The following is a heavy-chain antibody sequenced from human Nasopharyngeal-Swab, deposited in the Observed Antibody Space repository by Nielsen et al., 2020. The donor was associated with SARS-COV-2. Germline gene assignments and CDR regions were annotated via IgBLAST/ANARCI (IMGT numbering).Heavy chain of an antibody. CDR2: INPNDGST. J-gene: IGHJ4*02. Sequence: ASVKVSCKASGYTFISFGINWVRQAPGQGLEWMGIINPNDGSTSNAQNFQGRVTMTSDTSTSTVYMELSSLRSEDTAVYYCARVRWFGEFSFWGQGTVVTVSS. D-gene: IGHD3-10*01. CDR1: GYTFISFG. CDR3: ARVRWFGEFSF. V-gene: IGHV1-46*01.